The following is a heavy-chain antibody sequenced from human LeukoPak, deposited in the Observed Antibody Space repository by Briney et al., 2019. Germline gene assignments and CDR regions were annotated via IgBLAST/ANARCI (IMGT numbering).Heavy chain of an antibody. V-gene: IGHV1-46*01. CDR1: GYTFTSYY. J-gene: IGHJ4*02. D-gene: IGHD5-24*01. Sequence: GASVRVSCKASGYTFTSYYMHWVRQAPGQGLEWMGIINPSGGSTSYAQDFQGRVTMTRDTSTSTVYMELSSLRSEDTAVYYCARDVALQLYFFDYWGQGTLVTVSS. CDR2: INPSGGST. CDR3: ARDVALQLYFFDY.